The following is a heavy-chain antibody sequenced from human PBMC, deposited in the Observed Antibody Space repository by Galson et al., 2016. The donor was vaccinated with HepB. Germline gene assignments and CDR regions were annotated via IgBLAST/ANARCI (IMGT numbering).Heavy chain of an antibody. CDR3: AKDKSSSWYGYYYYYMDV. CDR1: GFTFSSYA. J-gene: IGHJ6*03. CDR2: ISGSGGST. V-gene: IGHV3-23*01. Sequence: SLRLSCAASGFTFSSYAKSWVRQAPGKGLEWVSAISGSGGSTYYADSVKGRFTISRDNSKNTLYLQMNSLRAEDTAVYYCAKDKSSSWYGYYYYYMDVWGKGTTVTVSS. D-gene: IGHD6-13*01.